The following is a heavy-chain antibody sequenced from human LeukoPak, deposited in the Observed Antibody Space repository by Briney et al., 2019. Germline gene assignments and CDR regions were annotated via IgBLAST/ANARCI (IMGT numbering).Heavy chain of an antibody. J-gene: IGHJ4*02. D-gene: IGHD5-12*01. Sequence: GGSLRLSYAASGFTFNDYAMSWVRQYPGKGLEWVSAIGGSGGSTYYADSVKGRFTISRDNSKNTLYLQMNSLRAEDTALYYCAKERGIYSGYDYFGYWGQGTLVTVSS. CDR1: GFTFNDYA. CDR3: AKERGIYSGYDYFGY. CDR2: IGGSGGST. V-gene: IGHV3-23*01.